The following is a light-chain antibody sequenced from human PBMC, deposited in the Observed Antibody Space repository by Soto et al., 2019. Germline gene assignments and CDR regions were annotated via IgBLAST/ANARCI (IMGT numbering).Light chain of an antibody. CDR3: QQYNNWSVT. J-gene: IGKJ1*01. CDR1: QSVSSN. V-gene: IGKV3-15*01. Sequence: EIVMTQSPATLSVSPGERATLSCRASQSVSSNLAWYQQKPGQAPRLLIYGASTRATGIPARFSGSGSGTEFTLTISRLQSEDFAVYYCQQYNNWSVTFGQGTKVEIK. CDR2: GAS.